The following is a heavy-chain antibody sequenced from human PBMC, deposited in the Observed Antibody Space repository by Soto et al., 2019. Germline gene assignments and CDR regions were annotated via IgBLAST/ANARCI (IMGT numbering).Heavy chain of an antibody. D-gene: IGHD3-10*01. V-gene: IGHV4-61*01. CDR1: GGSVSSGSYY. CDR2: IYYSGST. CDR3: ARGSYYNNQNY. Sequence: PSETLSLTCTVSGGSVSSGSYYWSWIRQPPGKGLEWIGYIYYSGSTNYNPSLKSRVTISVDASKNQFSLKLSSVTAAATAVYYCARGSYYNNQNYWGQGTLVTVS. J-gene: IGHJ4*02.